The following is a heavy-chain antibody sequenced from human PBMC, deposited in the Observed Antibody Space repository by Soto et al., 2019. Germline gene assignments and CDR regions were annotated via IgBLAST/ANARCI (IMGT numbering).Heavy chain of an antibody. V-gene: IGHV1-3*01. J-gene: IGHJ5*02. CDR3: ARGFRGGDAAWFDP. D-gene: IGHD2-21*02. CDR2: INAGNGNT. CDR1: GYTFTSYA. Sequence: QVQLVQSGAEVKKPGASVKVSCKASGYTFTSYAMHWVRQAPGQRLEWMGWINAGNGNTKYSQKFQGIVTITRDTYESQAYMEVSSLRAEGTAVYYCARGFRGGDAAWFDPKGHGPLVTVAS.